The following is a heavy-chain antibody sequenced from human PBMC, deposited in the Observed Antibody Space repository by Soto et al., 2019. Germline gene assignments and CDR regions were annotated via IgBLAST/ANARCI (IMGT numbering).Heavy chain of an antibody. Sequence: QVQLVQSGAEVKKPGSSVKVSCKTSGGTFSSYAISWVRQAPGQGLEWMGGIIPIFDTATYEQKFQGRVTITADKNTSTAHMELRSLRSEDTAVYYPARLDSINRSSHDYYTDSMDAWGQGTTVTVSS. CDR3: ARLDSINRSSHDYYTDSMDA. CDR1: GGTFSSYA. D-gene: IGHD3-22*01. CDR2: IIPIFDTA. J-gene: IGHJ6*02. V-gene: IGHV1-69*14.